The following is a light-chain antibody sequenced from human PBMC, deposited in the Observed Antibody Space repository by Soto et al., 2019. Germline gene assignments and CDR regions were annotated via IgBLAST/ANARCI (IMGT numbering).Light chain of an antibody. CDR3: SSYTTSNTLG. V-gene: IGLV2-14*01. J-gene: IGLJ2*01. CDR2: DVS. Sequence: QSALTQPASVSGSPGQSITISCTGTSGDIGGYHYVSWYQQHPGKAPKLRIYDVSDRPSGVSNRFSGSKSGNTASLTISGLRSEDEADYYCSSYTTSNTLGFGGGTKLTVL. CDR1: SGDIGGYHY.